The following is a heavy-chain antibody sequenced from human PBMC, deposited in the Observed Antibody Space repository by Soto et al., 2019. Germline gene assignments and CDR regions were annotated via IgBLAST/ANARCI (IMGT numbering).Heavy chain of an antibody. V-gene: IGHV4-34*01. J-gene: IGHJ4*02. CDR3: ARGRPANDFWSRDYSNTYDH. CDR2: ISHSGST. D-gene: IGHD3-3*01. CDR1: GGSLSGHY. Sequence: QVQLQQWGAGLLKPSETLSLTCAVYGGSLSGHYWSWIRQPPGKGLEWIGEISHSGSTNYNPTLNRRATISVDTSKNQFSLKLSSVTAADTAVYFCARGRPANDFWSRDYSNTYDHWGQGTLVTVSP.